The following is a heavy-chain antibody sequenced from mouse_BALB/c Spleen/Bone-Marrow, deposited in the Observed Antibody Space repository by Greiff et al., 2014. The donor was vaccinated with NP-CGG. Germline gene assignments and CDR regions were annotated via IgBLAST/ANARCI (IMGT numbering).Heavy chain of an antibody. D-gene: IGHD1-1*01. Sequence: EVKLVESGAELVKPGASVKLSCTASGFNIKDTYMHWVKQRPEQGLEWIGRIDPANGNTKYDPKFQGKATITADTSSNTAYLQLTSLPSEHTAVFYCAPYYYGSPQFAYGGQGTLFTVPA. CDR2: IDPANGNT. V-gene: IGHV14-3*02. CDR1: GFNIKDTY. CDR3: APYYYGSPQFAY. J-gene: IGHJ3*01.